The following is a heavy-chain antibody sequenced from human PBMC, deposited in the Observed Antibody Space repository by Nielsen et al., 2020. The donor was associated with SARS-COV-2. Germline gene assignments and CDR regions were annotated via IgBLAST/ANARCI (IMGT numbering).Heavy chain of an antibody. CDR3: ARRSSGWYWFDP. CDR2: INHSGST. CDR1: GGSFSFYY. J-gene: IGHJ5*01. D-gene: IGHD6-19*01. Sequence: SETLSLTCAVYGGSFSFYYWSWIRQPPGKGLEWIGEINHSGSTNYNPSLESRVTISVDTSKNQFSLKLSSVTAADTAVYYCARRSSGWYWFDPWGQGTLVTVSS. V-gene: IGHV4-34*01.